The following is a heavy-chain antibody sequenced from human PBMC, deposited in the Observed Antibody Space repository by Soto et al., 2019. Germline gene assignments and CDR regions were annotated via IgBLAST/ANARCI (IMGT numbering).Heavy chain of an antibody. CDR1: RFSFYTFA. CDR3: AKHSYYGCCPGQYYYLDI. J-gene: IGHJ1*01. CDR2: INGGGENT. D-gene: IGHD3-10*01. Sequence: PGGSLRLSCVTSRFSFYTFAMSWVRQAPGKGLEWVSAINGGGENTYYADSVKGRFTISRDNSKNTLYLQMDSLRAEDTAVYYCAKHSYYGCCPGQYYYLDICGQGTLGTVPS. V-gene: IGHV3-23*01.